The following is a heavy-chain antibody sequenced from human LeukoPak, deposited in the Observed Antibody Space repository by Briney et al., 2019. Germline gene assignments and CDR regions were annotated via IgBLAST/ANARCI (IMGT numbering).Heavy chain of an antibody. CDR1: GGSISSGSYY. V-gene: IGHV4-39*07. J-gene: IGHJ4*02. Sequence: SQTLSLTCTVSGGSISSGSYYWNWIRQPPGKGLEWIGEINHSGSTNYNPSLKSRVTISVDTSKNQFSLKLSSVTAADTAVYYCARGRPRYSSSWHGGDYWGQGTLVTVSS. D-gene: IGHD6-13*01. CDR2: INHSGST. CDR3: ARGRPRYSSSWHGGDY.